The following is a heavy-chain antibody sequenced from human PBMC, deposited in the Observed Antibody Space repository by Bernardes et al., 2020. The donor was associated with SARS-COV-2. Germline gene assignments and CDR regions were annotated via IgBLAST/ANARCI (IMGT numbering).Heavy chain of an antibody. D-gene: IGHD5-18*01. CDR1: GGSFSGYY. V-gene: IGHV4-34*01. Sequence: SETLSLTCAVYGGSFSGYYWSWIRQPPGKGLEWIGEINHSGSSNYNPSLKSRVTISVDTSKNQFSLKVTSVTAADTAVYYCARGRIQVWLQEIYYYHGMDVWGQGTTVTVSS. CDR3: ARGRIQVWLQEIYYYHGMDV. CDR2: INHSGSS. J-gene: IGHJ6*02.